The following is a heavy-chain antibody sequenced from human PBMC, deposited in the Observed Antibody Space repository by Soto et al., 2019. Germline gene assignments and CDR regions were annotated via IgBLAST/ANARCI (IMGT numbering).Heavy chain of an antibody. CDR1: GYTFTTFG. CDR3: ARAYCSGGSCYLDY. CDR2: ISAYSGNT. J-gene: IGHJ4*02. D-gene: IGHD2-15*01. Sequence: QVQLGQSGGEVKKPGAAVKVSCKASGYTFTTFGIGWVRQAPGQGLEWMGWISAYSGNTEYPQKLKGRVTMTIDTATSTTYMELRSLRSDDTAVYYCARAYCSGGSCYLDYWGQGALVTVSS. V-gene: IGHV1-18*01.